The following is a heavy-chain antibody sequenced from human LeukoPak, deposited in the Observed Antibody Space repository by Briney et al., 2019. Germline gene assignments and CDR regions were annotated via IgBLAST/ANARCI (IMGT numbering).Heavy chain of an antibody. J-gene: IGHJ4*02. D-gene: IGHD6-19*01. Sequence: GASVKVSCKASGYTFTSYGISWVRQAPGQGLEWMGWISAYNGNTNYAQKLQGRVTMTTDTSTSTAYMELRSLRSDDTAVYYCAREALSPSYSSGWYRGEPLEYWGQGTLVTVSS. CDR1: GYTFTSYG. CDR3: AREALSPSYSSGWYRGEPLEY. CDR2: ISAYNGNT. V-gene: IGHV1-18*01.